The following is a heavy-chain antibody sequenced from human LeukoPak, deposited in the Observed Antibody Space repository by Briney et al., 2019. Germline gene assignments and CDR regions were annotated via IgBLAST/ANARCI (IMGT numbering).Heavy chain of an antibody. J-gene: IGHJ4*02. Sequence: ASVKVSCKASGYTFTSYGISWVRQAPGQGLEWMGWISAYNGNTNYTQKLQGRVTMTTDTSTSTAYMELRSLRSDDTAVYYCARSVVAATPSDYWGQGTLVTVSS. CDR1: GYTFTSYG. CDR2: ISAYNGNT. V-gene: IGHV1-18*04. CDR3: ARSVVAATPSDY. D-gene: IGHD2-15*01.